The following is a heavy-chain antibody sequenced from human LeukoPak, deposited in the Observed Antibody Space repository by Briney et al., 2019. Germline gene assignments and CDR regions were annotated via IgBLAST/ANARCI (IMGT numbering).Heavy chain of an antibody. CDR3: ARDGIVVVPAAIAQGFDP. CDR1: GYSIASGYY. CDR2: ISYSGNI. J-gene: IGHJ5*02. V-gene: IGHV4-38-2*02. D-gene: IGHD2-2*01. Sequence: SETLSLTCAVSGYSIASGYYWGWIRQPPGKGLEWIGSISYSGNIYYNPSLKRRVTISTDTSKNQFSLKLGSVTAADTAVYYCARDGIVVVPAAIAQGFDPWGQGTLVTVSS.